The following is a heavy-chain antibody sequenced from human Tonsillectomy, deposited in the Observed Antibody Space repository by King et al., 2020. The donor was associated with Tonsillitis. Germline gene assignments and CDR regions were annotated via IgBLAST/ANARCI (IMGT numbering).Heavy chain of an antibody. J-gene: IGHJ4*02. Sequence: VQLQESGPGLVKPSQTLSLTCTVSGGSISSGDYYWSWIRQPPGKGLEWIGYIYFSGSTYYNPSLKSRVTISVDTSKNQFSLKLSSVTAADTAVYYCARDGGQYGSGSIDYWGQGNLVTVS. CDR2: IYFSGST. CDR3: ARDGGQYGSGSIDY. CDR1: GGSISSGDYY. V-gene: IGHV4-30-4*01. D-gene: IGHD3-10*01.